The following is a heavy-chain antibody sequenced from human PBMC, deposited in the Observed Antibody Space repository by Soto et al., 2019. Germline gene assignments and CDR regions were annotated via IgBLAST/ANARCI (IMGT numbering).Heavy chain of an antibody. CDR3: ASLWGWSVDY. Sequence: QVQLQESGPGLVKPSETLSLTCTVSGVSISSYYWSWIRQPPGKGLEWIGYIYYSGSTNYNPSLKSRVTISVDTSKHQFSLTLSSVTAADTAVYYCASLWGWSVDYWGQGTLVTVSS. CDR2: IYYSGST. D-gene: IGHD3-16*01. V-gene: IGHV4-59*08. CDR1: GVSISSYY. J-gene: IGHJ4*02.